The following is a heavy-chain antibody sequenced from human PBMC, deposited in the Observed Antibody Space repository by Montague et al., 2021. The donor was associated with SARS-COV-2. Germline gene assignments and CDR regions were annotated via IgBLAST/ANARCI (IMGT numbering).Heavy chain of an antibody. J-gene: IGHJ3*02. CDR2: MYDSGST. CDR1: GGSISNGGYY. V-gene: IGHV4-31*03. D-gene: IGHD2-15*01. CDR3: ARGDGVVVAAPYI. Sequence: TLSLTCTVSGGSISNGGYYCSWIRQHPGKGLEWTGYMYDSGSTYYNPSLTSRVTMSLDTSKNQFSLKLNSVTAADTAVYYCARGDGVVVAAPYIWGQGTMVTVSS.